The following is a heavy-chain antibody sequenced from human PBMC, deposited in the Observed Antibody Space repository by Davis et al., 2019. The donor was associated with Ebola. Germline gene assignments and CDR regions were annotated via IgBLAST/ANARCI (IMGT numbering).Heavy chain of an antibody. CDR3: ARDPRTVVNTNHAFDI. Sequence: SVKVSCKASGGTFSSYTISWVRQAPGQGLEWMGRIIPILGIANYAQKFQGRVTITADKSTSTAYMELSSLRAEDTAVYYCARDPRTVVNTNHAFDIWGQGTMVTVSS. D-gene: IGHD4-23*01. CDR1: GGTFSSYT. J-gene: IGHJ3*02. CDR2: IIPILGIA. V-gene: IGHV1-69*04.